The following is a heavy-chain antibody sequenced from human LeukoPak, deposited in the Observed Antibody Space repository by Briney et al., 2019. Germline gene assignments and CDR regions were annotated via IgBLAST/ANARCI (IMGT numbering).Heavy chain of an antibody. CDR1: GFTFSSYE. CDR2: ISSSGSTI. V-gene: IGHV3-48*03. CDR3: ARQAFSTYYDFWSGPTNFDY. D-gene: IGHD3-3*01. J-gene: IGHJ4*02. Sequence: GGSLRLSCAASGFTFSSYEMNWVRQAPGKGLEWVSYISSSGSTIYYADSVQGRFTISRDNAKTSLYLQMNSLRAEDTAVYYCARQAFSTYYDFWSGPTNFDYWGQGTLVTVSS.